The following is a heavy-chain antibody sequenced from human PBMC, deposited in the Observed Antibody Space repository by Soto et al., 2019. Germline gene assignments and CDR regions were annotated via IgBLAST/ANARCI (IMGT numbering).Heavy chain of an antibody. V-gene: IGHV2-5*02. Sequence: QITLKESGPTLVKPTQTLTLTCTFSGFSLSTSGVGVGWIRQPPGKALEWLALIYWDDDKRYSPSLKSRLTLTKDTSKNQVVLTMTNMDPVDTATYYCAHRPGNDYVWGSYRPRDYFDYWGQGTLVTVSS. J-gene: IGHJ4*02. CDR2: IYWDDDK. D-gene: IGHD3-16*02. CDR1: GFSLSTSGVG. CDR3: AHRPGNDYVWGSYRPRDYFDY.